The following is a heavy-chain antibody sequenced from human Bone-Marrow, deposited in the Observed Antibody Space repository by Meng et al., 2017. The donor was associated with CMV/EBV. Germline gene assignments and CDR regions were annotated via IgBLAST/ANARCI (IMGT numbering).Heavy chain of an antibody. Sequence: GESLKISCAASGFTVSSNYMSWVRQAPGKGLEWVSVIYSGGSTYYADSVKGRFTISRDNSKNTLYLQMNSLRAEDTAVYYCARGGGHVVPRVDPWGQGTLVTVSS. CDR2: IYSGGST. J-gene: IGHJ5*02. CDR1: GFTVSSNY. V-gene: IGHV3-53*01. D-gene: IGHD2-21*01. CDR3: ARGGGHVVPRVDP.